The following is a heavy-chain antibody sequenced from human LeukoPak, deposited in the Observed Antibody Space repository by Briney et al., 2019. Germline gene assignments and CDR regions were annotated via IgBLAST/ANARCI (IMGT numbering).Heavy chain of an antibody. Sequence: GGSLRLSCAASGFTFSDYAMHWVRQGPGKGLEWVAVISYDGSKKYVADSVKGRFTISRDNSKNTLYLEMNTLRAEDRAIYYCARGGRSNYDFWTQLRVLSYDIWGQGTLVTVPS. CDR3: ARGGRSNYDFWTQLRVLSYDI. V-gene: IGHV3-30-3*01. D-gene: IGHD3-3*01. J-gene: IGHJ3*02. CDR1: GFTFSDYA. CDR2: ISYDGSKK.